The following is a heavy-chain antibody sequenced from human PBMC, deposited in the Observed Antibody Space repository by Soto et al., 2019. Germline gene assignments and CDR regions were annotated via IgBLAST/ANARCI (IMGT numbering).Heavy chain of an antibody. Sequence: QVQLVESGGGVVQPGRSLRLSCAASGFTFSSYGMHWVRQAPGKGLEWVAVIWYDGSNKYYADSVKGRFTISRDNSKNTLYLQMNSLRAEDTAVYYCARDGNGLKTGTAVYWGQGTLVTVSS. J-gene: IGHJ4*02. D-gene: IGHD2-8*01. CDR2: IWYDGSNK. CDR3: ARDGNGLKTGTAVY. V-gene: IGHV3-33*01. CDR1: GFTFSSYG.